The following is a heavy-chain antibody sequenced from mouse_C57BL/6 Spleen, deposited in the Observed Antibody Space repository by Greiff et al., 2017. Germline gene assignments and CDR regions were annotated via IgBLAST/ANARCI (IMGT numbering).Heavy chain of an antibody. D-gene: IGHD1-1*01. CDR3: TTNYYGSSTRRYFDG. Sequence: EVQLQQSGTVLARPGASVKMSCKTSGYTFTSYWMHWVKQRPGQGLEWIGAIYPANSDTSYNQKFKGKAKLTAVTSASNAYMELSSLTNEDSAVYDCTTNYYGSSTRRYFDGWGTGTTVTVSS. J-gene: IGHJ1*03. CDR1: GYTFTSYW. V-gene: IGHV1-5*01. CDR2: IYPANSDT.